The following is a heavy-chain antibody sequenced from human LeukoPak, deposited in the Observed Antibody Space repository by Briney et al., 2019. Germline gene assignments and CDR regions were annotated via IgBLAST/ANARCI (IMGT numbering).Heavy chain of an antibody. D-gene: IGHD2-8*01. V-gene: IGHV3-7*01. CDR3: ARLMVYAIRRYYYYGVDV. Sequence: GSLRLSCAASGFTFSSYWMSWVRQAPGKGLEWVANIKQDGSEKYYVDSVKGRFTISRDNAKNSLYLQMNSLRAEDTAVYYCARLMVYAIRRYYYYGVDVWGQGTTVTVSS. CDR1: GFTFSSYW. CDR2: IKQDGSEK. J-gene: IGHJ6*02.